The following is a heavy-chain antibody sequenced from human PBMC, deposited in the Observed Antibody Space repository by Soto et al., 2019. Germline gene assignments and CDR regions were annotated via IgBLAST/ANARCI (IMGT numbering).Heavy chain of an antibody. CDR1: GFSLSTYHMG. V-gene: IGHV2-5*02. J-gene: IGHJ4*02. Sequence: QLTLKESGPTLVRPAQTLTLTCDFSGFSLSTYHMGVAWIRQPPGKALEWLALIYWDDDKRYSPSLKDRLAISKGTSSNQVVLTITNMDPGDTATYFCAHAGDYDLLTFDHWGPGTLVTVSS. CDR3: AHAGDYDLLTFDH. D-gene: IGHD4-17*01. CDR2: IYWDDDK.